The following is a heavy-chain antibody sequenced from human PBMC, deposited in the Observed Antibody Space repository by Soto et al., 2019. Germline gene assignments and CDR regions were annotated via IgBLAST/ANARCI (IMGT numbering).Heavy chain of an antibody. J-gene: IGHJ6*02. CDR2: ISGSGGST. CDR1: GFTFSSYA. D-gene: IGHD2-15*01. Sequence: GGSLRLSCAASGFTFSSYAMSWVRQAPGKGLEWVSAISGSGGSTYYADSVKGRFTISRDNSKNTLYLQMNSLRAEDTAVYYCAKGSPLRYCSGGSCYSVYYYYGMDVWGQGTTVTISS. V-gene: IGHV3-23*01. CDR3: AKGSPLRYCSGGSCYSVYYYYGMDV.